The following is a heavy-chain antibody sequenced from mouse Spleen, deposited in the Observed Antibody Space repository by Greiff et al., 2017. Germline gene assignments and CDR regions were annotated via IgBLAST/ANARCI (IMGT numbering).Heavy chain of an antibody. V-gene: IGHV5-4*01. Sequence: EVQLVESGGGLVKPGGSLKLSCAASGFTFSSYAMSWVRQTPEKRLEWVATISDGGSYIYYPDNVKGRFTISRDNAKNNLYLQMSHLKSENTAMYYFARDEDYDYGGFDYWGQGTTLTVSS. CDR1: GFTFSSYA. D-gene: IGHD2-4*01. CDR2: ISDGGSYI. CDR3: ARDEDYDYGGFDY. J-gene: IGHJ2*01.